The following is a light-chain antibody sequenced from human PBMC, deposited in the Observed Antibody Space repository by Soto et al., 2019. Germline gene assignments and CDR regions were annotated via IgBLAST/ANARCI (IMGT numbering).Light chain of an antibody. CDR3: QQYNNWWT. J-gene: IGKJ1*01. Sequence: EIVMTQSPDTLSVAPGERATLSSRASQCVSSNVAWYQQKPGQAPRLLIYGASTRATGIPARFSGSGSGTEFTLTISSLQSEDFAVYYCQQYNNWWTFGQGTKVEIK. CDR2: GAS. CDR1: QCVSSN. V-gene: IGKV3-15*01.